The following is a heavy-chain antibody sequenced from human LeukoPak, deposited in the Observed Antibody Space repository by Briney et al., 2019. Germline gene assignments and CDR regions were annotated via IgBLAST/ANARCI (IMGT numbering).Heavy chain of an antibody. CDR2: IKQDGSEK. Sequence: GGSLRLSCAASGFTFNTYSMNWVRQAPGKGLEWVANIKQDGSEKYYVDSVKGRFTISRDNAKNSLYLQMNSLRAEDTAVYYCAREYSSSSYFDYWGQGTLVTVSS. J-gene: IGHJ4*02. V-gene: IGHV3-7*03. CDR3: AREYSSSSYFDY. D-gene: IGHD6-6*01. CDR1: GFTFNTYS.